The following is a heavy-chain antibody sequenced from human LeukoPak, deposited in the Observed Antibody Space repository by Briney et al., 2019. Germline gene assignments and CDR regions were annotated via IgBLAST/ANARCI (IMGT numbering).Heavy chain of an antibody. CDR2: IYYSGST. V-gene: IGHV4-39*01. CDR3: ARHGRWELRYYFDY. CDR1: GGSIGSSSYY. J-gene: IGHJ4*02. Sequence: PSETLSLTCTVSGGSIGSSSYYWGWIRQPPGKGLEWIGSIYYSGSTYYNPSLKSRVTISVDTSKNQFSLKLSSVTAADTAVYYCARHGRWELRYYFDYWGQGTLVTVSS. D-gene: IGHD1-26*01.